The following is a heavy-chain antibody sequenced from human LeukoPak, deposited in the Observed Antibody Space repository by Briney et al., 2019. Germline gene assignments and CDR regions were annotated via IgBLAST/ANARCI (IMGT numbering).Heavy chain of an antibody. CDR3: ARGGGSGTPIPSRY. J-gene: IGHJ4*02. D-gene: IGHD3-10*01. CDR2: INAGNGNT. CDR1: GYTFTSYA. V-gene: IGHV1-3*01. Sequence: ASVKVSCKASGYTFTSYAMHWVRQAPGQRLEWMGWINAGNGNTKYSQKFQGRVTITRDTSASTAYMELSSLRSEDTAVYYCARGGGSGTPIPSRYWGQGTLVTVSS.